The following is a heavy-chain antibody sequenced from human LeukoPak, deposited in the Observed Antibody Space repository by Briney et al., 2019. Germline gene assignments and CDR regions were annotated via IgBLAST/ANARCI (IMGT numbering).Heavy chain of an antibody. V-gene: IGHV4-39*01. CDR3: ARTNYDYVWGSSPVDY. Sequence: SETLSLTCTVSGGSISSSSYYWGWIRQPPGKGLEWIGSIYYSGSTYYNPSLKSRVTISVDTSKSQFSLKLSSVTAADTAVYYCARTNYDYVWGSSPVDYWGQGTLVTVSS. CDR2: IYYSGST. D-gene: IGHD3-16*01. J-gene: IGHJ4*02. CDR1: GGSISSSSYY.